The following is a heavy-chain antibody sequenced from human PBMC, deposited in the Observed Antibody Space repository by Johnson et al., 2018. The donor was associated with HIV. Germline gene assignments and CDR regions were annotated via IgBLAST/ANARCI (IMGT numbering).Heavy chain of an antibody. Sequence: VQLVESGGGLIQPGGSLRLSCAASGFTVSSNHMRWVRQAPGKGLEWVSVIYSGGSTYYADSVKGRFTISRDNSKNTLYLQMNSLRAEDTAVYYRAKDRGSSLAQLPIFPSAFDIWGQGTVVTVSS. V-gene: IGHV3-53*01. D-gene: IGHD6-6*01. CDR2: IYSGGST. CDR1: GFTVSSNH. CDR3: AKDRGSSLAQLPIFPSAFDI. J-gene: IGHJ3*02.